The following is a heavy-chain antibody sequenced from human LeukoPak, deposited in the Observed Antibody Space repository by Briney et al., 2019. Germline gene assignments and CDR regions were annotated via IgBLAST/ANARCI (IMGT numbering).Heavy chain of an antibody. CDR1: GYSFSNYW. CDR2: IYVGDSDT. J-gene: IGHJ4*02. Sequence: GESLKISCKGSGYSFSNYWIGWVRQMPGKGLEWMGIIYVGDSDTRYSPSFQGQVTISADKSISTAYLQWSSLKASDTAMYYCARRTTGWTTYNFDYWGQGTLVTVSS. D-gene: IGHD1-1*01. V-gene: IGHV5-51*01. CDR3: ARRTTGWTTYNFDY.